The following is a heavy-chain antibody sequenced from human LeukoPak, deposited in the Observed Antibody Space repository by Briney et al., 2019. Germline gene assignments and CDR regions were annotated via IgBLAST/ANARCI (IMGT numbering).Heavy chain of an antibody. CDR2: IYYGGSN. CDR3: ARAIVDPIVGATDYFDY. J-gene: IGHJ4*02. D-gene: IGHD1-26*01. CDR1: GGSISSYY. V-gene: IGHV4-59*01. Sequence: SETLSLTCTVSGGSISSYYRSWIRQPPGKGLEWLRYIYYGGSNNYNTSLKSRVTISVDTSNNYFSLKLSSVTAADTAVYYCARAIVDPIVGATDYFDYWGQGTLVTVSS.